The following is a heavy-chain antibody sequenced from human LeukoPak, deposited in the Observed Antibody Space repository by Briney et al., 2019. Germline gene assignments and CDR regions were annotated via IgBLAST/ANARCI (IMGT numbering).Heavy chain of an antibody. CDR2: IYGSGSKT. V-gene: IGHV3-23*01. D-gene: IGHD1-1*01. CDR1: GFVFSIYS. Sequence: PGGSLRLSCVASGFVFSIYSISRVRQATGKGLEWVSSIYGSGSKTFYADSVKGRFTISRDSSMTTVFLQMNGLRVEVTALYYCAKDRVPDNGRIFDIWGQGTLVTVSA. CDR3: AKDRVPDNGRIFDI. J-gene: IGHJ3*02.